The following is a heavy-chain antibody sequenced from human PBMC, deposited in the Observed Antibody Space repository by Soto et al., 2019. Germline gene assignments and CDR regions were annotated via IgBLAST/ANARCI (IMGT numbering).Heavy chain of an antibody. J-gene: IGHJ5*01. CDR2: IYYSGST. D-gene: IGHD2-8*01. CDR1: GGSISSYY. CDR3: ARRLYATSNWFDS. V-gene: IGHV4-59*01. Sequence: SETLSLTCTVSGGSISSYYWSWIRQPPGKGLEWIGYIYYSGSTNYNPSLKSRVTISVDTSKNQFSLKLSSVTAADTAVYYCARRLYATSNWFDSWGQGTLVTVSS.